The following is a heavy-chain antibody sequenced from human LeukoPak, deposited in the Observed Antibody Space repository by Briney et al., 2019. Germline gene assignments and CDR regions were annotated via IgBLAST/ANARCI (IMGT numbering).Heavy chain of an antibody. CDR3: AKDASITMVRGVIDY. CDR1: GFTFSSYA. CDR2: ISYDESNT. D-gene: IGHD3-10*01. Sequence: PGGSLRLSCAASGFTFSSYAMHWVRQAPGKGLEWVALISYDESNTFYADSVKGRFTISRDNSKNTLYLQMNSLRAEDTAVYYCAKDASITMVRGVIDYWGQGTLVTVSS. V-gene: IGHV3-30*04. J-gene: IGHJ4*02.